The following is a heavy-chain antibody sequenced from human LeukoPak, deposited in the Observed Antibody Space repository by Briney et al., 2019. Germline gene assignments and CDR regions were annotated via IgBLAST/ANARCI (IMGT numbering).Heavy chain of an antibody. CDR2: IYYSGST. Sequence: SETLSLTCTVSGGSISSYYWSWIRQPPGKGLEWIGYIYYSGSTNYNPSLKSRVTISVDTSKNQFSLKLSSVTAADTAVYYCARAEYYFDYWGQGSLVTVSS. CDR1: GGSISSYY. V-gene: IGHV4-59*01. CDR3: ARAEYYFDY. J-gene: IGHJ4*02.